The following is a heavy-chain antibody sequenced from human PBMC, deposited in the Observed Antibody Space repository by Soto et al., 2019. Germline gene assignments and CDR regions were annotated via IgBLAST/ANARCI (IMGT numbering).Heavy chain of an antibody. CDR2: FKWNSGDV. CDR3: AKDRSSGSPYYAMDF. Sequence: SLRLSCAASGFTFGDYAMHWVRQVPGKGMEWVSGFKWNSGDVGYADSVKGRFTISRDNAKNSLYLQMNSLRPEDTAVYYCAKDRSSGSPYYAMDFWGQGTMGAVSS. D-gene: IGHD3-10*01. CDR1: GFTFGDYA. V-gene: IGHV3-9*01. J-gene: IGHJ6*02.